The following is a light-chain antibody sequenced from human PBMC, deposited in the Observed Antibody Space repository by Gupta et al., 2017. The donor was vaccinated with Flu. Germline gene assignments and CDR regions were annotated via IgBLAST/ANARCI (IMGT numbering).Light chain of an antibody. V-gene: IGLV1-40*01. Sequence: SSNIGAGYDVHWYQQLPGTAPKLLSYGNSNRPSGVPDRFSGSKSGTSASLAITGLQAEDEADYYCQSYDSSLSGSVFGGGTKLTVL. CDR2: GNS. CDR3: QSYDSSLSGSV. J-gene: IGLJ3*02. CDR1: SSNIGAGYD.